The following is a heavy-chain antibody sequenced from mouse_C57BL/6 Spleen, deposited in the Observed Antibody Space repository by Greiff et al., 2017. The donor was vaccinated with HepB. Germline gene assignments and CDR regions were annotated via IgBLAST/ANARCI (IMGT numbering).Heavy chain of an antibody. V-gene: IGHV1-80*01. Sequence: VQLQQSGAELVKPGASVKISCKASGYAFSSYWMNWVKQRPGKGLEWIGQIYPGDGDTNYNGKFKGKATLTADKSSSTAYMQLSSLTSEDAAVYFCARRGITTVVRYFDVWGTGTTVTVSS. CDR2: IYPGDGDT. J-gene: IGHJ1*03. CDR1: GYAFSSYW. CDR3: ARRGITTVVRYFDV. D-gene: IGHD1-1*01.